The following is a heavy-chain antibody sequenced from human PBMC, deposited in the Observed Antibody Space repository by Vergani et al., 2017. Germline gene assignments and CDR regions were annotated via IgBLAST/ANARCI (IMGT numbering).Heavy chain of an antibody. D-gene: IGHD2/OR15-2a*01. V-gene: IGHV4-59*02. CDR1: GASVNSYY. J-gene: IGHJ6*03. Sequence: QVKLQESGPGLVKPSETLSLTCTVSGASVNSYYWSWIRQPPGKGLEWMGYVSFRGDTLYDPSVKGRMTISLNTSSNQFSLYLTSVTAADTAVYFCARDSFVHCNSNSCHSWHYFMDVWGKGTAVTVSS. CDR3: ARDSFVHCNSNSCHSWHYFMDV. CDR2: VSFRGDT.